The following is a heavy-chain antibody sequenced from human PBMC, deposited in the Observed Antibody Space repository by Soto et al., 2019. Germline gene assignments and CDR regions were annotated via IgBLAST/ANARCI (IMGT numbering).Heavy chain of an antibody. Sequence: ESGGGLVQPGRSLRLSCAASGFTFDDYAMHWVRLAPGKGLEWVSGINWNSGSIGYADSVKGRFTISRDNAKNSLYLQVNSLRAEDTALYYCAKDIGGTGWYRALDYWGQGTLVIVSS. V-gene: IGHV3-9*01. CDR2: INWNSGSI. J-gene: IGHJ4*02. D-gene: IGHD6-19*01. CDR1: GFTFDDYA. CDR3: AKDIGGTGWYRALDY.